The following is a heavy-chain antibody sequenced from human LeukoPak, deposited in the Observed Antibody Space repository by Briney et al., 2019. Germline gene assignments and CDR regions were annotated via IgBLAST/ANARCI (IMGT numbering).Heavy chain of an antibody. CDR3: AKLRSGWVVAASDY. Sequence: PGGSLRLSCIVSGFTLSSYEMSWIRQAPGKGLEWVASIEYSGGSAYYADSVKGRFTISRDSSKNTLYLQMNSLRAEDTAVYYCAKLRSGWVVAASDYWGQGTLVTVSS. CDR1: GFTLSSYE. D-gene: IGHD2-15*01. J-gene: IGHJ4*02. CDR2: IEYSGGSA. V-gene: IGHV3-23*01.